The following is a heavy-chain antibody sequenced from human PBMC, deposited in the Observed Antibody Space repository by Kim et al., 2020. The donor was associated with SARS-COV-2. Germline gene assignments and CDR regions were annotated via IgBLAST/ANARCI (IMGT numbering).Heavy chain of an antibody. CDR3: ARGILGPSGSYGVRGY. D-gene: IGHD1-26*01. V-gene: IGHV1-3*01. Sequence: ASVKVSCKASGYTFTSYAMHWVRQAPGQRLEWMGWINAGNGNTKYSQKFQGRVTITRDTSASTAYMELSSLRSEDTAVYYCARGILGPSGSYGVRGYWGQGTLVTVSS. CDR1: GYTFTSYA. J-gene: IGHJ4*02. CDR2: INAGNGNT.